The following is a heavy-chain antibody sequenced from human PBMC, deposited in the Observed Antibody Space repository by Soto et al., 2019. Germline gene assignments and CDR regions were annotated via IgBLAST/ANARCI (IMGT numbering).Heavy chain of an antibody. CDR1: GFTFDDYA. CDR2: ISWNSGSI. Sequence: EVQLVESGGGLVQPGRSLRLSCAASGFTFDDYAMHWVRQAPGKGLEWVSGISWNSGSIGYADSVKGRFTISRDNAKNSLYLQMNSLRAEDTALYYCAKDGRPGIAVAGYFDYWGQGTLVTVSS. J-gene: IGHJ4*02. D-gene: IGHD6-19*01. V-gene: IGHV3-9*01. CDR3: AKDGRPGIAVAGYFDY.